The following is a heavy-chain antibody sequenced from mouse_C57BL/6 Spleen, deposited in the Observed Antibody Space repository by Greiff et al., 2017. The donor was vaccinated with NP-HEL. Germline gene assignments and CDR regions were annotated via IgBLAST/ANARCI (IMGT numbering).Heavy chain of an antibody. Sequence: EVKLMESGPGLVKPSQSLSLTCSVTGYSITSGYYWNWIRQFPGNKLEWMGYLSYDGSNNYNPSLKNRISITRDTSKNQFFLKLNSVTTEDTATYYCAREGYDYDYYAMDYWGQGTSVTVSS. CDR3: AREGYDYDYYAMDY. J-gene: IGHJ4*01. CDR1: GYSITSGYY. V-gene: IGHV3-6*01. CDR2: LSYDGSN. D-gene: IGHD2-4*01.